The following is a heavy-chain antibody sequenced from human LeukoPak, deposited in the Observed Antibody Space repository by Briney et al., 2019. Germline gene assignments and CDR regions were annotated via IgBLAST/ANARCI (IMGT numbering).Heavy chain of an antibody. Sequence: GGSLRLSCAASGFTFSTYAMSWVRQAPGKGLEWVSSIRGTGGTTYYAESVKGRFTISRDNSKNTLYLQMSSLRAEDTAVYYCAREGYYSYYDSSGYASFDYWGQGTLVTVSS. D-gene: IGHD3-22*01. CDR2: IRGTGGTT. J-gene: IGHJ4*02. CDR3: AREGYYSYYDSSGYASFDY. V-gene: IGHV3-23*01. CDR1: GFTFSTYA.